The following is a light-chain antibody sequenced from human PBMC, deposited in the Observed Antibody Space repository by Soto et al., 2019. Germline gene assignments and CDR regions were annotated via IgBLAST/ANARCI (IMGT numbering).Light chain of an antibody. V-gene: IGLV6-57*04. CDR3: QSYHSGNVV. CDR1: SGSIASNY. J-gene: IGLJ2*01. Sequence: NFMLTQPHSVSESPGKTVTISCTRSSGSIASNYVQWYQQRPGSAPTPVIHEDNETPSGVPDRFSGSIDSSSNSASLTISGLKTDDEADYYCQSYHSGNVVFGGGTKLTVL. CDR2: EDN.